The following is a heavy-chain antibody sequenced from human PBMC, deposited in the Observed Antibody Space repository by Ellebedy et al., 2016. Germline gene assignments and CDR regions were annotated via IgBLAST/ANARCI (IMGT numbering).Heavy chain of an antibody. J-gene: IGHJ6*04. CDR2: IKSKTDGGTT. Sequence: GESLKISXAASGFTFSNAWMSWVRQAPGKGLEWVGRIKSKTDGGTTDYAAPVKGRFTISRDDSKNTLYLQMNSLKTEDTAVYYCTTGVEGGMDVWGKGTTVTVSS. CDR3: TTGVEGGMDV. D-gene: IGHD2-15*01. CDR1: GFTFSNAW. V-gene: IGHV3-15*01.